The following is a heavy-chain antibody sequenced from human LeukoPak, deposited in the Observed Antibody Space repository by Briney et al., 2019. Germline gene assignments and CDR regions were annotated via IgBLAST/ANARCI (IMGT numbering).Heavy chain of an antibody. CDR3: ARDQEYSSGWSAFDI. CDR2: IKQDGSEK. CDR1: GFTFSSCW. V-gene: IGHV3-7*03. D-gene: IGHD6-19*01. Sequence: PGGSLRLSCAASGFTFSSCWMSWVRQAPGKGLEWVANIKQDGSEKYYVDSVKGRFTISRDNAKNSLYLQMNSLRAEDTAVYYCARDQEYSSGWSAFDIWGQGTMVTVSS. J-gene: IGHJ3*02.